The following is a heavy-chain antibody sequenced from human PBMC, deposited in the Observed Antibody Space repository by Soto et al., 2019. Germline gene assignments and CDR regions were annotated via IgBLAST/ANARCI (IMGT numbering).Heavy chain of an antibody. CDR3: AKDMDYPSHWFDP. D-gene: IGHD3-16*01. V-gene: IGHV3-23*01. CDR2: ISGSGGST. CDR1: GFTFSSYS. J-gene: IGHJ5*02. Sequence: GGSLRLSCTASGFTFSSYSINWVRQAPGKGLEWVSAISGSGGSTYYADSVKGRFTISRDNSKNTLYLQMNSLRAEDTAVYYCAKDMDYPSHWFDPWGQGTLVTVSS.